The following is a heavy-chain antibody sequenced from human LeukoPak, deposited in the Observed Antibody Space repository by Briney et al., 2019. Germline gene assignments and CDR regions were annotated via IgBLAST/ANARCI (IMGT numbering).Heavy chain of an antibody. Sequence: PSDTLSLTCTVSGVSVSSVTYYWSWIRQPPGKGLEWIGYIYYSGSTNYNPSLKSRVTISIDTSKNQFSLKLSSVTAADTAVYYCARDRVRGNANPYFDYWGQGTLVTVSS. J-gene: IGHJ4*02. V-gene: IGHV4-61*01. CDR1: GVSVSSVTYY. D-gene: IGHD1-1*01. CDR3: ARDRVRGNANPYFDY. CDR2: IYYSGST.